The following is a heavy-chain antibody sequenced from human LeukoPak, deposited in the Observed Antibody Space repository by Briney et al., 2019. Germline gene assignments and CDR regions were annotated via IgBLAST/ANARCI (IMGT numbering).Heavy chain of an antibody. CDR3: ATMAAAALYEDY. D-gene: IGHD6-13*01. CDR1: GGTFSSYA. CDR2: IIPILGIA. V-gene: IGHV1-69*04. J-gene: IGHJ4*02. Sequence: GSSVKVSCKASGGTFSSYAISWVRQAPGQGLEWMGRIIPILGIANYAQKFQGRVTITADKSTSTAYMELSSLRSEDTAVYYCATMAAAALYEDYWGQGTLVTVSS.